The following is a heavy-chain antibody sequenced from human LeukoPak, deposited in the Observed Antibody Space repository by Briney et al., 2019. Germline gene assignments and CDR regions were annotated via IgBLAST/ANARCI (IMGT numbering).Heavy chain of an antibody. J-gene: IGHJ4*02. Sequence: PSQTLSLTCTVSGGSISSGSYYWSWIRQPAGKGLEWIGRIYTSGSTNYNPSLKSRVTISVDTSKNQFSLKLCSVTAADTVVYYCVGTYDILTGYTPYFDYWGQGTLVTVSS. D-gene: IGHD3-9*01. CDR3: VGTYDILTGYTPYFDY. CDR1: GGSISSGSYY. CDR2: IYTSGST. V-gene: IGHV4-61*02.